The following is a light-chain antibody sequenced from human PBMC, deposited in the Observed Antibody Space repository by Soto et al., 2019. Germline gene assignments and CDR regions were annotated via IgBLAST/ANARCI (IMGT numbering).Light chain of an antibody. Sequence: EIVLTQSPGTLSLSPGERATLSCRASQSVTSSYLAWYQQKPGQAPRLLISGASSRATGIPDRFSGSGSGTDXTXTISRLEPEDFAVYYCQQYSTSRLTFGGGTKVEIK. CDR1: QSVTSSY. CDR3: QQYSTSRLT. J-gene: IGKJ4*01. V-gene: IGKV3-20*01. CDR2: GAS.